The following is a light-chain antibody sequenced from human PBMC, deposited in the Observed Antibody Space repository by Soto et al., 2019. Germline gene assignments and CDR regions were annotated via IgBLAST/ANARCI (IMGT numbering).Light chain of an antibody. CDR3: ATWDACLSGNII. Sequence: QSVLTQPPSTSGTPGQRVTIPCFGSSSNIGGNYVFWYQHLPGTAPKLLIYRNNQRPSGVPDRFSGSKSGTSASLAISGLRAEDEADYYCATWDACLSGNIIFGGGTQLTVL. V-gene: IGLV1-47*01. CDR1: SSNIGGNY. CDR2: RNN. J-gene: IGLJ7*01.